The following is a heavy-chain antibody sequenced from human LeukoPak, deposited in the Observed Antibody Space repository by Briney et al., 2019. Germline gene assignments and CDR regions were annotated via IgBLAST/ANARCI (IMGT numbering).Heavy chain of an antibody. CDR1: GFRFTTYW. J-gene: IGHJ4*02. V-gene: IGHV5-51*01. D-gene: IGHD2-2*02. CDR3: AGRYTTSSESDY. CDR2: IYPSNSDT. Sequence: GESLKISCKGSGFRFTTYWIGWVRQMPGKGLEWMGIIYPSNSDTRYSPSFQGQVTISADKSISTAYLQWSSLKASDTAMYYCAGRYTTSSESDYWGQGTLVAVSS.